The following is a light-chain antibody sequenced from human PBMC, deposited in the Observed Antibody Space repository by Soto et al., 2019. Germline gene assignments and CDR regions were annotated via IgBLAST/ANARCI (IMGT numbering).Light chain of an antibody. CDR1: SSDVGGYNY. J-gene: IGLJ3*02. CDR2: EVS. V-gene: IGLV2-14*01. Sequence: QSALTQPASVSGSPGQSITISCTGTSSDVGGYNYVSWYQQHPGKAPRFMIYEVSNRPSGVSNRFSGSKSGNTASLTISGLQAYDEADYYCCSHTTRSTWVFGGGTKVTVL. CDR3: CSHTTRSTWV.